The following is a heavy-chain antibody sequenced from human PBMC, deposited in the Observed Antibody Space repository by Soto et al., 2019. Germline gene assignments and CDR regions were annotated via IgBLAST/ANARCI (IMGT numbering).Heavy chain of an antibody. CDR3: ARCAYYYDSSGYYSWHPLDY. Sequence: PSETLSLTCTVSGGSISSYYWSWIRQPPGKGLEWIGYIYYSGSTNYNPSLKSRVTISVDTSKNQFSLKLSSVTAADTAVYYCARCAYYYDSSGYYSWHPLDYWGQGTLVTVSS. V-gene: IGHV4-59*01. J-gene: IGHJ4*02. CDR2: IYYSGST. CDR1: GGSISSYY. D-gene: IGHD3-22*01.